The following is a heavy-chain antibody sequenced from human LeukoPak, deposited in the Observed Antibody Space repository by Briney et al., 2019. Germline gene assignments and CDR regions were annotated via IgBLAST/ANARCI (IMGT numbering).Heavy chain of an antibody. CDR1: GGSFSGYY. CDR3: ARGDSSGSYYPFFDS. V-gene: IGHV4-34*01. J-gene: IGHJ4*02. Sequence: SETLSLTCAVYGGSFSGYYRSWIRQPPGKGLEWIGEIHHSGSTNHNPSLKSRVAISVDTSKNQFSLKLSSLTAADTALYYCARGDSSGSYYPFFDSWGQGTLVSVSS. CDR2: IHHSGST. D-gene: IGHD3-10*01.